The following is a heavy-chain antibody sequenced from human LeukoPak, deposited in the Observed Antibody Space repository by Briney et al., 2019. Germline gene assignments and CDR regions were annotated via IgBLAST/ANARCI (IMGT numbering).Heavy chain of an antibody. CDR1: GFTFSSYS. D-gene: IGHD3-22*01. J-gene: IGHJ6*03. Sequence: GGSLRLSCAASGFTFSSYSMNWVRQAPGKGLEWVSSISSSSSYIYYADSVKGRFTISRDNAKNSLDLQMNSLKAEDTAVYYCARGRGGYDYYYYYYMDVWGKGATVTVSS. V-gene: IGHV3-21*01. CDR3: ARGRGGYDYYYYYYMDV. CDR2: ISSSSSYI.